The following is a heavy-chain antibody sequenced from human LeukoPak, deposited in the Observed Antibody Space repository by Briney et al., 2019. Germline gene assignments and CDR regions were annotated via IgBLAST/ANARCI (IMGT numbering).Heavy chain of an antibody. D-gene: IGHD6-19*01. CDR1: GFTFSSYA. CDR2: IGGSGSRT. J-gene: IGHJ4*02. V-gene: IGHV3-23*01. CDR3: AKKYGVTVYGSGLNYFDY. Sequence: QTGGSLRLSCAASGFTFSSYAMSWVRQAPGKSLEWVSGIGGSGSRTYYADSVKGRFTISRDNSKNTLYLQMNSLRAEDTAIYYCAKKYGVTVYGSGLNYFDYWGQGTLVTVSS.